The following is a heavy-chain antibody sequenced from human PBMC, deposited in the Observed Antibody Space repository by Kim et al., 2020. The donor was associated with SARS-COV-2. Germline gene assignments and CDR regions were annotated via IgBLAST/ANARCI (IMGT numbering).Heavy chain of an antibody. V-gene: IGHV3-9*01. CDR2: ISWNSGSI. CDR3: AKDIRPTGDWNSGGYFDY. J-gene: IGHJ4*02. Sequence: GGSLRLSCAASGFTFDDYAMHWVRQAPGKGLEWVSGISWNSGSIGYADSVKGRFTISRDNAKNSLYLQMNSLRAEDTALYYCAKDIRPTGDWNSGGYFDYWGQGTLVTVSS. CDR1: GFTFDDYA. D-gene: IGHD1-7*01.